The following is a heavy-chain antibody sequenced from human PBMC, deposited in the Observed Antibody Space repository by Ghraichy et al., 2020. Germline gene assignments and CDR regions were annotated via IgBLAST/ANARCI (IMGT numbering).Heavy chain of an antibody. V-gene: IGHV3-21*01. D-gene: IGHD3-9*01. CDR2: ISSSSSYI. CDR1: GFTFSSYS. CDR3: AGVRYFDWLLSRDY. Sequence: GGSLRLSCAASGFTFSSYSMNWVRQAPGKGLEWVSSISSSSSYIYYADSVKGRFTISRDNAKNSLYLQMNSLRAEDTAVYYCAGVRYFDWLLSRDYWGQGTLVTVSS. J-gene: IGHJ4*02.